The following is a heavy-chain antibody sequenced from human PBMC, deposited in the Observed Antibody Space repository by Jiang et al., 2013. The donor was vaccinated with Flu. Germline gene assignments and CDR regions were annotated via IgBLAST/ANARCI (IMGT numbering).Heavy chain of an antibody. D-gene: IGHD3-22*01. J-gene: IGHJ4*02. Sequence: GAEVKKPGELLKISCKTSGYSFTNYWISWVRQMPGKGLEWMGRIDPSDSYTNYSPSFQGHVTISADKSFNTAYLQWSSLKASDTAVYYCARLVSYDNSGYYQSENWGQGTLVTVSS. CDR2: IDPSDSYT. CDR1: GYSFTNYW. V-gene: IGHV5-10-1*01. CDR3: ARLVSYDNSGYYQSEN.